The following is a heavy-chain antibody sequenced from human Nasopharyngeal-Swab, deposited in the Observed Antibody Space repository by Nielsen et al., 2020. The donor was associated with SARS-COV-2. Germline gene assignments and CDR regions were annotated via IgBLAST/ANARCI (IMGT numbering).Heavy chain of an antibody. CDR2: IYSGGST. Sequence: GGSLTLSCAASGFTVSSNYMSWVRQAPGKGLEWVSVIYSGGSTYYADSVKGRFTISRDNSKNTLYLQMNSLRAEDTAVYYCARVKTGDFDYWGQGTLVTVSS. V-gene: IGHV3-53*01. CDR3: ARVKTGDFDY. J-gene: IGHJ4*02. CDR1: GFTVSSNY. D-gene: IGHD7-27*01.